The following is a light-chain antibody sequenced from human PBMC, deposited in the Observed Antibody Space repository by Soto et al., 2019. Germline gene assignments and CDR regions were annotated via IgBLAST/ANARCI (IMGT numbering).Light chain of an antibody. V-gene: IGLV2-8*01. Sequence: VLAQPPSASGSPGQSVTISCTGTSGDVGGYDYVSWYQQHPGKAPKLMIYEVTKRPLGVPDRFSGSKSGNTASLTVSGIQAQDEADYHCSSYAGSDNPYVFGTGTKVTV. CDR3: SSYAGSDNPYV. CDR1: SGDVGGYDY. CDR2: EVT. J-gene: IGLJ1*01.